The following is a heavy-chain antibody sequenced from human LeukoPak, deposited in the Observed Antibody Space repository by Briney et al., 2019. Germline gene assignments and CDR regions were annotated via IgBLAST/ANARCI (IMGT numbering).Heavy chain of an antibody. V-gene: IGHV1-69*13. D-gene: IGHD1-14*01. Sequence: GASVKVSCKASGGTFSSYAISWVRQAPGQGLEWMGGIIPIFGTANYAQKFQGRVTITADESTSTACMELSSLRSEDTAVYYCARVEPRAESYYYYYYMDVWGKGTTVTVSS. J-gene: IGHJ6*03. CDR1: GGTFSSYA. CDR3: ARVEPRAESYYYYYYMDV. CDR2: IIPIFGTA.